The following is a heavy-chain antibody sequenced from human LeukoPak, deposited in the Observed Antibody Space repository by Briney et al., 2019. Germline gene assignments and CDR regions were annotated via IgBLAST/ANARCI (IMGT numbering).Heavy chain of an antibody. CDR1: GFTFSSYS. CDR2: ISSSSSYI. D-gene: IGHD2-8*01. Sequence: GSLRLSCAASGFTFSSYSMNWVRQAPGKGLEWVSSISSSSSYIYYADSVKGRFTISRDNAKNSLYLQMNSLGAEDTAVYYCARVSYCPNGVSSTRYYYYYGMDVWGQGTTVTVSS. V-gene: IGHV3-21*01. J-gene: IGHJ6*02. CDR3: ARVSYCPNGVSSTRYYYYYGMDV.